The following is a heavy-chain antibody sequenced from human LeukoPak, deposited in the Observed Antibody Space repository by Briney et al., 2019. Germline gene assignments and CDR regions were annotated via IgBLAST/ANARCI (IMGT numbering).Heavy chain of an antibody. CDR1: GFTFSSYG. Sequence: GGSLRLSCAASGFTFSSYGMHWVRQAPGKGLEWVAFIRYDGSDKYYADSVKGRFTISRDNSKNTLYLQMNSLRAEDTAVYYCAKDLYYYGSGSYIDYWGQGTLVTVSS. CDR3: AKDLYYYGSGSYIDY. V-gene: IGHV3-30*02. D-gene: IGHD3-10*01. CDR2: IRYDGSDK. J-gene: IGHJ4*02.